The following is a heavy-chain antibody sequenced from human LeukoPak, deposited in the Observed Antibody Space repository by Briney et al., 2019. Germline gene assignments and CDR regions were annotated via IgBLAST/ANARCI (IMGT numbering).Heavy chain of an antibody. CDR2: ISSSSSTI. CDR1: GFTFSSYS. V-gene: IGHV3-48*01. Sequence: GGSLRLSCAASGFTFSSYSMNWVRQAPGKGLEWVSYISSSSSTIYYADTVKGRFTISRDNAMNSLYLQMNRLRAEDTAVYYCAKTVSGGGSSWYVDYYYGMDVWGQGTTVTVSS. CDR3: AKTVSGGGSSWYVDYYYGMDV. J-gene: IGHJ6*02. D-gene: IGHD6-13*01.